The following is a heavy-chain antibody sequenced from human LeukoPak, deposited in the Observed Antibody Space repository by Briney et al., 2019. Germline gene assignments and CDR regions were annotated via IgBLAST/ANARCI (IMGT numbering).Heavy chain of an antibody. CDR1: GFTFSSYE. V-gene: IGHV3-48*03. J-gene: IGHJ4*02. CDR2: ISSSGSTI. D-gene: IGHD3-22*01. Sequence: GGSLRLSCAASGFTFSSYEMNWVRQAPGKGLEWVSYISSSGSTIYYADSVKGRFTISRDNAKNSLYLLLNSLRAEDTAVYYCAREVYDSSGRGSYYFEYWGQGTLVTVSS. CDR3: AREVYDSSGRGSYYFEY.